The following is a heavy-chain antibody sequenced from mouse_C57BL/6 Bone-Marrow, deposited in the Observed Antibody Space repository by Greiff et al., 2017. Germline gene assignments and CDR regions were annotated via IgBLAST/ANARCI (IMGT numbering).Heavy chain of an antibody. Sequence: QVQLQQPGAELVMPGASVKLSCKASGYTFTSYWMHWVKQRPGQGLEWIGEIDPSDSYTNYNQKFKGKSTLTVDKSSSTAYMQLSSLTSEDSAVYYCAREGVVTTGPYAMDYWGQGTSVTVSS. CDR1: GYTFTSYW. V-gene: IGHV1-69*01. D-gene: IGHD2-3*01. CDR2: IDPSDSYT. J-gene: IGHJ4*01. CDR3: AREGVVTTGPYAMDY.